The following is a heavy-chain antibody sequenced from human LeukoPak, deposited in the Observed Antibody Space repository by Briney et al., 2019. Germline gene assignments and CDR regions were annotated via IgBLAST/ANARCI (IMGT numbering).Heavy chain of an antibody. Sequence: SETLSLTCAVYGGSFSGYYWSWIRQPPGKGLEWIGEINHSGSTNYNPSLKSRVTISVDTSKNQFSLKLSSVTAADTAVYYCARAPAGRHWFDPWGQGTLVTVSS. J-gene: IGHJ5*02. CDR2: INHSGST. CDR3: ARAPAGRHWFDP. CDR1: GGSFSGYY. D-gene: IGHD6-13*01. V-gene: IGHV4-34*01.